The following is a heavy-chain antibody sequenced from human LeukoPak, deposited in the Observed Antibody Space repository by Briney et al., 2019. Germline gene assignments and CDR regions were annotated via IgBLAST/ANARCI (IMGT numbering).Heavy chain of an antibody. CDR3: ARDGTETAGPFDP. D-gene: IGHD1/OR15-1a*01. Sequence: GTSLRLSCAASGITFSSFGMHWVRQAPGKGLEWVAFIWYNGSNKFYADSVKGRFTISRDNSKNTLYLQMNSLRVEDTAVYYCARDGTETAGPFDPWGQGTLVTVSS. CDR1: GITFSSFG. CDR2: IWYNGSNK. J-gene: IGHJ5*02. V-gene: IGHV3-33*01.